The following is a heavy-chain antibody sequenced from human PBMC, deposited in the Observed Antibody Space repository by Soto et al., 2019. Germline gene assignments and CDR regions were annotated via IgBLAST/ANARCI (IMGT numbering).Heavy chain of an antibody. CDR3: ARALPRSSGYSYGALDY. V-gene: IGHV1-46*01. Sequence: QVQLVQSGAEVKKPGASVRVSCKASGYALSSYHMHWVRQAPGQGLEWMGIINPSGVTTAYAQKFQGRVTVTRDTSTSTVYMDLSGLTSEDTAVYYCARALPRSSGYSYGALDYWGQGTLVTVS. CDR2: INPSGVTT. J-gene: IGHJ4*02. D-gene: IGHD5-18*01. CDR1: GYALSSYH.